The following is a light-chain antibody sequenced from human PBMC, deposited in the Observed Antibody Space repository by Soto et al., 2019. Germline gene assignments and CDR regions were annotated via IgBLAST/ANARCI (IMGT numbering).Light chain of an antibody. J-gene: IGKJ4*01. CDR3: QQFSSYPLT. CDR2: GAS. V-gene: IGKV3-20*01. Sequence: EIVMTQSPATLSVSPGESATLSCRASQSVSSYLAWYQQKPGQSPRLLIYGASSRATGIPDRFSGSGSGTDFTLTISRLEPEDFAVYYCQQFSSYPLTFGGGTRWIS. CDR1: QSVSSY.